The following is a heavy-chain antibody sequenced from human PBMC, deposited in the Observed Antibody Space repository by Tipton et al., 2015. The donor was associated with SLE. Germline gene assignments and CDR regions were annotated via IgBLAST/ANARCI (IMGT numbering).Heavy chain of an antibody. V-gene: IGHV4-61*01. D-gene: IGHD4-17*01. CDR3: ARDQAYGDSYDAFDI. J-gene: IGHJ3*02. CDR1: GGSISSSSYY. Sequence: TLSLTCTVSGGSISSSSYYWGWIRQPPGKGLEWIGYIYYSGSTNYNPSLKSRVTISVDTSKNQFSLKLSSVTAADTAVYYCARDQAYGDSYDAFDIWGQGTMVTVSS. CDR2: IYYSGST.